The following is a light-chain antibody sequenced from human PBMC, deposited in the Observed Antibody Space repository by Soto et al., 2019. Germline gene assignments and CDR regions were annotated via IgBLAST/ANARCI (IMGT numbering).Light chain of an antibody. J-gene: IGKJ4*01. CDR1: QGISDY. CDR3: QQVNSVSLT. V-gene: IGKV1-9*01. CDR2: GAS. Sequence: DIQLTQSPSFLSASVGDKVTITCRASQGISDYLAWYQQKPGKAPKLLIYGASTLQRGVPSRFSGSGSGTEFTLTISSLQPEDFATYYCQQVNSVSLTFGGGTKVDIK.